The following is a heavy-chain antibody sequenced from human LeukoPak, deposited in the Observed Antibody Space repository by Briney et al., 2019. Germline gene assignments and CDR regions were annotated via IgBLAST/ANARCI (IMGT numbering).Heavy chain of an antibody. Sequence: GGSLRLSCAASGFTFSDYYMSWIRQAPGKGLEWVSHISGSGSTKIYADSVKGRFTISRDNSKNTLYLQMNSLRAEDTAVYYCAKMGSTNSEGYFDYWGQGTLVTVSS. CDR2: ISGSGSTK. CDR1: GFTFSDYY. CDR3: AKMGSTNSEGYFDY. J-gene: IGHJ4*02. D-gene: IGHD4-23*01. V-gene: IGHV3-11*01.